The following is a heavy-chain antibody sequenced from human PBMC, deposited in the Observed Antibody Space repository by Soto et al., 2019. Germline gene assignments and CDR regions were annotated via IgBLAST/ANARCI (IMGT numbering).Heavy chain of an antibody. J-gene: IGHJ3*02. CDR3: ARAPNYDFWSGYYRATNNDAFDI. Sequence: TSETLYLPCVVFGGPLSDYFCSRIRQPPGKGLEWIGEVNHSGSTNYNPSLKSRVTISVDTSKNQFSLKLSSVTAADTAVYYCARAPNYDFWSGYYRATNNDAFDIWGQGTMVTVSS. V-gene: IGHV4-34*01. CDR2: VNHSGST. D-gene: IGHD3-3*01. CDR1: GGPLSDYF.